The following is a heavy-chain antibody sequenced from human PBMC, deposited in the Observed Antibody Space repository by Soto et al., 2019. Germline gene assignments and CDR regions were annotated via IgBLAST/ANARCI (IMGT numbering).Heavy chain of an antibody. V-gene: IGHV3-30*18. CDR3: AKDQYSGSSAASFDY. CDR1: GFTFSNYG. D-gene: IGHD6-6*01. J-gene: IGHJ4*02. Sequence: PGGSLRLSCAAYGFTFSNYGMHWVRQAPGKGLEWVAVISYDGSNKYYADSVKGRFTISRDNSKNTLYLQMNSLRAGDTAVYYCAKDQYSGSSAASFDYWGQGTLVTVSS. CDR2: ISYDGSNK.